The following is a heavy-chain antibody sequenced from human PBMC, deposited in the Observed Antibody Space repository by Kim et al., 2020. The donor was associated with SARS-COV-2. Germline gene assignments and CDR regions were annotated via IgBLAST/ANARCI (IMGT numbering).Heavy chain of an antibody. J-gene: IGHJ4*01. CDR3: GKPRPYGTTWYGGIDY. CDR1: GFAFSGHA. CDR2: ISKSGGT. V-gene: IGHV3-23*01. Sequence: GGSLRLSCAASGFAFSGHAMTWVRQAPGKGLEWVSAISKSGGTFYADSVEGRFTISRDNSKNTLFLHLNSLRAEDTAVYYCGKPRPYGTTWYGGIDYWG. D-gene: IGHD6-13*01.